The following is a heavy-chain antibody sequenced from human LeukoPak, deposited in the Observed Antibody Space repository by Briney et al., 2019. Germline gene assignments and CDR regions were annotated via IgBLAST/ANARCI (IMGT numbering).Heavy chain of an antibody. J-gene: IGHJ3*02. CDR3: AKDLIARGYYDAFDI. Sequence: SETLSLTCTVSGYSISSDYYWGWIRQPPGKGLEWIGSIYHSGSTYYKPSLKSRVTISVDTSKNQFSLRLRSVTAADTAVYYCAKDLIARGYYDAFDIWGQGTMVTVSS. CDR1: GYSISSDYY. CDR2: IYHSGST. V-gene: IGHV4-38-2*02. D-gene: IGHD1-26*01.